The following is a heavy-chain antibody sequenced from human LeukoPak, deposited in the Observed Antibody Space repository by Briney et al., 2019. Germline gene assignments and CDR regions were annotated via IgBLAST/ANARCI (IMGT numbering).Heavy chain of an antibody. CDR1: GGSISSYY. CDR3: ARILAARDYYFDY. D-gene: IGHD6-6*01. Sequence: SETLSLTCTVFGGSISSYYWSWIRQPPGKGLEWVGYIYYSGSTNYNPSLKSRVTISVDTSKNQFSLKLSSVTAADTAVYYCARILAARDYYFDYWGQGTLVTVSA. J-gene: IGHJ4*02. V-gene: IGHV4-59*01. CDR2: IYYSGST.